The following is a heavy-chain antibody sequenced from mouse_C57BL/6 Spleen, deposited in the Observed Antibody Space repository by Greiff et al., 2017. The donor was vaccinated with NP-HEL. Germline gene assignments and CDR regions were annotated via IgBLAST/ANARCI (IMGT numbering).Heavy chain of an antibody. CDR1: GYTFTSYW. V-gene: IGHV1-64*01. CDR3: ADYGSEGYIDV. CDR2: IHPNSGST. Sequence: QVQLQQPGAELVKPGASVKLSCKASGYTFTSYWMHWVKQRPGQGLEWIGMIHPNSGSTNYNEKFKSKATLTVDKSSSTAYMQLSSLTSEDSAVYYCADYGSEGYIDVWGTGTTVTVSS. D-gene: IGHD1-1*01. J-gene: IGHJ1*03.